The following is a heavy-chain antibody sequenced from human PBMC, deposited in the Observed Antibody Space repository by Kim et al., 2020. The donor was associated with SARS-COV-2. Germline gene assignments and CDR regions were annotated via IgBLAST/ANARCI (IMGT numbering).Heavy chain of an antibody. Sequence: GGSLRLSCAASGFTFSSYDMHWVRQATGKGLEWVSAIGTAGDTYYPGSVKGRFTISRENAKNSLYLQMNSLRAGDTAVYYCAREIAAAGTHYYGMDVWGQGTTVTVSS. J-gene: IGHJ6*02. V-gene: IGHV3-13*04. CDR1: GFTFSSYD. CDR2: IGTAGDT. D-gene: IGHD6-13*01. CDR3: AREIAAAGTHYYGMDV.